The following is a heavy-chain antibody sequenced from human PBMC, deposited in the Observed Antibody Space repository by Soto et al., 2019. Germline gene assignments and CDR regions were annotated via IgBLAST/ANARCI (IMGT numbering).Heavy chain of an antibody. V-gene: IGHV3-23*01. D-gene: IGHD1-26*01. CDR1: GFTFSNYA. Sequence: EVQLLESGGGLVQPGGSLRLSCAASGFTFSNYAMGWVRQAPGKGLEWVSTISSTADGTDYADSVKGRFTISRDNSKNTLYLQMNSLRAEDTAVYYRAHAISRERQIDYWGQGTLVTFSS. CDR2: ISSTADGT. CDR3: AHAISRERQIDY. J-gene: IGHJ4*02.